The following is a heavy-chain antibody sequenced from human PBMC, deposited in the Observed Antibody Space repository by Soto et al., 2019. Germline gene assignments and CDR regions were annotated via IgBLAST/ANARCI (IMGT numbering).Heavy chain of an antibody. CDR3: ARSPSRYLEY. J-gene: IGHJ4*02. Sequence: GGSLRLSCVASGFSFGSYALTWVRQAPGKGLEWVSTISGSDGKTFYADAVKGRFSISRDDSKNTLYLQMNSLRADDTAIYYCARSPSRYLEYWGQGTLVTVSS. V-gene: IGHV3-23*01. CDR1: GFSFGSYA. CDR2: ISGSDGKT.